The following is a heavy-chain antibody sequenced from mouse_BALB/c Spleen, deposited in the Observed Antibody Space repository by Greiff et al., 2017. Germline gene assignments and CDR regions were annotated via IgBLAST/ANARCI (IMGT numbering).Heavy chain of an antibody. Sequence: EVMLVESGGGLVQPGGSLRLSCATSGFTFTDYYMSWVRQPPGKALEWLGFIRNKANGYTTEYSASVKGRFTISRDNSQSILYLQMNTLRAEDSATYYCAREGCNYVSWFAYWGQGTLVTVSA. V-gene: IGHV7-3*02. CDR3: AREGCNYVSWFAY. CDR1: GFTFTDYY. CDR2: IRNKANGYTT. D-gene: IGHD2-1*01. J-gene: IGHJ3*01.